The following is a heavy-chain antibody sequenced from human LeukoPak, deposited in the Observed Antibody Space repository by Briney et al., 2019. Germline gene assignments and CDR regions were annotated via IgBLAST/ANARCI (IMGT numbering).Heavy chain of an antibody. D-gene: IGHD4-17*01. V-gene: IGHV5-51*01. J-gene: IGHJ6*02. CDR2: IYPGDSDT. CDR1: GYSFTSHW. Sequence: GESLKISCKGSGYSFTSHWIGWVRQMPGKGLEWMGIIYPGDSDTRYSPSFQGQVTISADKSISTAYLQWSSLKASDTAMYYCARKIYGDYYYYYGMDVWGQGTTVTVSS. CDR3: ARKIYGDYYYYYGMDV.